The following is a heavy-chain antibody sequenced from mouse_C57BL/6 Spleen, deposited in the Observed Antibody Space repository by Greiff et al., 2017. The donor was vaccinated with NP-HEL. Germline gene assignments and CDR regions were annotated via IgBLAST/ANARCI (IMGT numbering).Heavy chain of an antibody. D-gene: IGHD2-4*01. CDR2: IYPGDGDT. Sequence: VQGVESGAELVKPGASVKISCKASGYAFSSYWMNWVKQRPGKGLEWIGQIYPGDGDTNYNGKFKGKATLTADKSSSTAYMQLSSLTSEDSAVYFCARFYYDYESPPYYAMDCWGQGTSVTVSS. V-gene: IGHV1-80*01. CDR3: ARFYYDYESPPYYAMDC. CDR1: GYAFSSYW. J-gene: IGHJ4*01.